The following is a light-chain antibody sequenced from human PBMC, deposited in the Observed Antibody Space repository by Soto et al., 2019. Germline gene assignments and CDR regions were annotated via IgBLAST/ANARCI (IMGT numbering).Light chain of an antibody. Sequence: QSALTQPASVSGSPGQSITISCTGTSSDFGGYNYVSWYQQHPGKAPKLMIYDVSKRPSGVSNRFSGSKSGNTASLTISGLQAEDEADYYCNSYTTSSTLVFGGGTKLTVL. V-gene: IGLV2-14*01. CDR2: DVS. CDR1: SSDFGGYNY. CDR3: NSYTTSSTLV. J-gene: IGLJ3*02.